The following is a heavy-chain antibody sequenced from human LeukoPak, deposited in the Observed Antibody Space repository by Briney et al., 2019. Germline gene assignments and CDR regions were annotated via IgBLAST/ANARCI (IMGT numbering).Heavy chain of an antibody. CDR2: IKQDGSET. D-gene: IGHD3-3*01. CDR3: AGDFWGAYRVDFFDY. V-gene: IGHV3-7*01. CDR1: GFTFSSYE. Sequence: GGSLRLSCSASGFTFSSYEMNWGRRAPGKGLEWVANIKQDGSETYYVDSVRGRFTISRDNAKKSLYLQMNSLRAEDTAVYYCAGDFWGAYRVDFFDYWGQGTLVTVSS. J-gene: IGHJ4*02.